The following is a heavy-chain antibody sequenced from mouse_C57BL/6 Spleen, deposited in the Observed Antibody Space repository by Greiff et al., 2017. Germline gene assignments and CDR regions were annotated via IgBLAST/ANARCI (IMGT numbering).Heavy chain of an antibody. J-gene: IGHJ4*01. CDR1: GYTFTDYY. V-gene: IGHV1-26*01. CDR3: AREEDDGFAMDY. Sequence: VQLQQSGPELVKPGASVKISCKASGYTFTDYYMNWVKQSHGKSLEWIGDINPNNGGTSYNQKFKGKATLTVDKSSSTAYMELRSLTSEDSAVYYCAREEDDGFAMDYWGQGTSVTVSS. CDR2: INPNNGGT. D-gene: IGHD2-3*01.